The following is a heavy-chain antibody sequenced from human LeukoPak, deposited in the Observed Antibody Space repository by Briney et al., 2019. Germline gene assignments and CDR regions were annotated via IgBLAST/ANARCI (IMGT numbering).Heavy chain of an antibody. Sequence: PSETLSLTCTVSGGSISSSSYYWGWIRQPPGKGLEWIGSIYYSGSTYYNPSLKSRVTISVDTSKNQFSLKLSSVTAADTAVYYCARPGSGSGSYWAVDYFDYWGQGTLVTVSS. CDR1: GGSISSSSYY. CDR2: IYYSGST. D-gene: IGHD3-10*01. CDR3: ARPGSGSGSYWAVDYFDY. J-gene: IGHJ4*02. V-gene: IGHV4-39*01.